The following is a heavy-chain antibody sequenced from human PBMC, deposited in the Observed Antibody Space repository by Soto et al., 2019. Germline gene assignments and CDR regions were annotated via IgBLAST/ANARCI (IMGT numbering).Heavy chain of an antibody. J-gene: IGHJ4*02. D-gene: IGHD3-10*01. CDR1: GXTFGSRS. Sequence: GSLRLACVASGXTFGSRSMGWVRQAPGGGLEWVSTITDTGGDAKYAESVGGRFNISRDNSKKTLCLQMSSLSADESAVYFCARGSKDSYPGRRIFDFWGRGTLVTVSS. CDR2: ITDTGGDA. CDR3: ARGSKDSYPGRRIFDF. V-gene: IGHV3-23*01.